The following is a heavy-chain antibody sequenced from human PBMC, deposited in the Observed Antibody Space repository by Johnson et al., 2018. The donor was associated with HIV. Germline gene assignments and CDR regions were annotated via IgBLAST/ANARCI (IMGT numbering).Heavy chain of an antibody. D-gene: IGHD2-15*01. Sequence: QVQLVESGGGVVQPGRSLRLSCAASGFTFSSYGMHWVRQAPGKGLEWVAVMSYDGNSKFYADSVKGRFTISRDNSKNTLYLQRNSLRAEDTAVYYCSKDVLSLGYCSGGGCWEDAFDIWGQGTKVTVSS. CDR3: SKDVLSLGYCSGGGCWEDAFDI. CDR1: GFTFSSYG. V-gene: IGHV3-30*18. CDR2: MSYDGNSK. J-gene: IGHJ3*02.